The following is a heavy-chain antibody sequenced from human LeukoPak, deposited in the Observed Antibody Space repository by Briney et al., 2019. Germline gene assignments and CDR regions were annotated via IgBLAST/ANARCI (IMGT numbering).Heavy chain of an antibody. D-gene: IGHD2-2*02. V-gene: IGHV1-46*01. J-gene: IGHJ4*02. CDR1: GYTFTSYY. CDR3: ARLPIPRAPDNFDY. CDR2: INPSGVST. Sequence: GALVKVSCKASGYTFTSYYMHWVRQATGQGLEWMGIINPSGVSTSYAQKFQGRVTMTRDTSTSTVYMELSSLRSEDTAVYYCARLPIPRAPDNFDYWGQGTLVTVSS.